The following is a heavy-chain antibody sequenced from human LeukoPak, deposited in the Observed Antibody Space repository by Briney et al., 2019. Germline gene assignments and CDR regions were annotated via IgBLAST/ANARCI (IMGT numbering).Heavy chain of an antibody. CDR1: GFTFSSYS. J-gene: IGHJ4*02. D-gene: IGHD3-22*01. V-gene: IGHV3-21*01. Sequence: GGSLRLSCAASGFTFSSYSMNWVRQAPGKGLEWVSSISSSSSYIYYADSVKGRFTISRDNAKNSLYLQMNSLRAEDTAVYYCARENRPYYYDSSGYYLDYWGQGTLVTVSS. CDR2: ISSSSSYI. CDR3: ARENRPYYYDSSGYYLDY.